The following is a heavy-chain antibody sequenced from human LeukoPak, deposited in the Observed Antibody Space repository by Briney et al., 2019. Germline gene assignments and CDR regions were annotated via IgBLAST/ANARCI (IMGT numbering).Heavy chain of an antibody. CDR3: AREEEWELPDY. CDR1: GFPFSGNA. D-gene: IGHD1-26*01. V-gene: IGHV3-30-3*01. Sequence: QTGGSLRLSCTASGFPFSGNAMHWVRQAPGKGLEWVGVIFYDGNTVHYADSVKGRFTISRDNSKNTLYLQMNSLGTDDTAVYYCAREEEWELPDYWGQGTLVIVSS. J-gene: IGHJ4*02. CDR2: IFYDGNTV.